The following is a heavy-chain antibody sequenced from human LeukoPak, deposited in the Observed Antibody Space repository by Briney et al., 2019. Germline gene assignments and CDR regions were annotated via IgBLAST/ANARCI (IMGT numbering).Heavy chain of an antibody. V-gene: IGHV4-4*02. J-gene: IGHJ4*02. D-gene: IGHD2-2*01. CDR3: ARVHCSSTSCYYFDY. CDR2: IYHSGST. Sequence: SGTLSLTCAVSGGSISSSNWWSWVRQPPGKGLEWIGEIYHSGSTNYNPSLKSRVTISVDKSKNQFSLKLGSVTAADTAVYYCARVHCSSTSCYYFDYWGQGTLVTVSS. CDR1: GGSISSSNW.